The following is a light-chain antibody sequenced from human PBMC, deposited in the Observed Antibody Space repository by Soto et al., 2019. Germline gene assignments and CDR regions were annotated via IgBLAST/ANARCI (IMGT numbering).Light chain of an antibody. CDR2: GAS. Sequence: EIVMTQSPATLSVSPGERATLSCRASQSVSSNLAWYQQKPGQAPRLLIYGASTRATGIPARFSGSGSGTEFTLTISSPQPEDFAVYYWQHYNNWPRTFGQGTKVEIK. J-gene: IGKJ1*01. CDR1: QSVSSN. CDR3: QHYNNWPRT. V-gene: IGKV3-15*01.